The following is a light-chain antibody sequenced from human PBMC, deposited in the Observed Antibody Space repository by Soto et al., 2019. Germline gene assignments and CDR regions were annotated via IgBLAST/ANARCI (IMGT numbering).Light chain of an antibody. Sequence: QPVLTQSPSASASLGASVKLTCTLSSGQSSYAIAWHQQQPEKGPRYLMKLNSDGSHSKGGGIPDRFSGSSSGAERYLTISSLQSEDEADYYCQTWGTGIHVFGTGTKLTVL. J-gene: IGLJ1*01. V-gene: IGLV4-69*01. CDR1: SGQSSYA. CDR3: QTWGTGIHV. CDR2: LNSDGSH.